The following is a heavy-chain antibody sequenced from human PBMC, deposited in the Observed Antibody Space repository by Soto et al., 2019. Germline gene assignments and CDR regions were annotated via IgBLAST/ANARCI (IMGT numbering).Heavy chain of an antibody. CDR2: IYYSGST. V-gene: IGHV4-59*01. D-gene: IGHD3-10*01. Sequence: ETLSLTCTVSGGSISSYYWSWIRQPPGKGLEWIGYIYYSGSTNYNPSLKSRVTISVDTSKNQFSLKLSSVTAADTAVYYCARVPMVRGLARWFDPWGQGTLVTVSS. CDR3: ARVPMVRGLARWFDP. J-gene: IGHJ5*02. CDR1: GGSISSYY.